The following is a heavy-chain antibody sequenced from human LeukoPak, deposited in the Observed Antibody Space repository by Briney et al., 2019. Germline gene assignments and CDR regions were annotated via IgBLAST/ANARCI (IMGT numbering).Heavy chain of an antibody. J-gene: IGHJ6*02. Sequence: PGRSLRLSCAASGFTFDDYVMHWVRQAPGKGLEWVSGISWNSGNIGYADSVKGRFTISRDNAKNSLYLQMNSLRAEDTALYHCARDGRELPLGYGMDVWGQGTTVTVSS. CDR3: ARDGRELPLGYGMDV. V-gene: IGHV3-9*01. D-gene: IGHD1-26*01. CDR2: ISWNSGNI. CDR1: GFTFDDYV.